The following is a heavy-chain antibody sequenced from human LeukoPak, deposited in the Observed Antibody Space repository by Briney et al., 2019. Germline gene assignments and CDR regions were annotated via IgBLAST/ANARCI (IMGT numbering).Heavy chain of an antibody. D-gene: IGHD2-15*01. CDR3: ARDAYCSGGRCYSYFDY. CDR1: GFTFSDYY. CDR2: ISSNSSYT. Sequence: PGGSLRLFCAASGFTFSDYYMTWIRQAPGKGLEWVSYISSNSSYTNYADSVKGRYTISTDNAKKSLYLQMNSLRAEDTAVYYCARDAYCSGGRCYSYFDYWGQGTLVTVSS. V-gene: IGHV3-11*05. J-gene: IGHJ4*02.